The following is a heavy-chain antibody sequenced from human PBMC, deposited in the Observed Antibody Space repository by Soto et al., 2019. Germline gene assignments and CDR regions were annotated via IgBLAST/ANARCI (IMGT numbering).Heavy chain of an antibody. CDR2: SGGSGTPI. CDR3: ARDRGAKTTGITGVDY. D-gene: IGHD1-1*01. CDR1: GFTFTDYY. Sequence: QVQLVESGGGLVTPGGSLRLSCAASGFTFTDYYMSWIRQAPGRGLEWVAYSGGSGTPIYYAASVRGRFTIARDNAKNSLHLQMEGVSAEDTAVYYCARDRGAKTTGITGVDYWGQGALVTVSS. V-gene: IGHV3-11*01. J-gene: IGHJ4*02.